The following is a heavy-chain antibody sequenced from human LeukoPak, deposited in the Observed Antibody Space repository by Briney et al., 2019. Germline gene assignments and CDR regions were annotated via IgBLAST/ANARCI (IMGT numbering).Heavy chain of an antibody. J-gene: IGHJ4*02. CDR2: IIPIFGTA. CDR3: AKTPVGMVTLDY. Sequence: SVKVSCKASGYTFTSYGISWVRQAPGQGLEWMGGIIPIFGTANYAQKFQGRVTITADKSTSTAYMELSSLRSEDTAVYYCAKTPVGMVTLDYWGQGTLVTVSS. V-gene: IGHV1-69*06. CDR1: GYTFTSYG. D-gene: IGHD5-24*01.